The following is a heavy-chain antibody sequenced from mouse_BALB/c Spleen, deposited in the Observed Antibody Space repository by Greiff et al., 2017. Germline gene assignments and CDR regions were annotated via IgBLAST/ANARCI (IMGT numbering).Heavy chain of an antibody. J-gene: IGHJ2*01. CDR1: GFTFSSYT. V-gene: IGHV5-12-2*01. CDR2: ISNGGGST. CDR3: ARGGYDYDDGTFDY. Sequence: EVKVEESGGGLVQPGGSLKLSCAASGFTFSSYTMSWVRQTPEKRLEWVAYISNGGGSTYYPDTVKGRFTISRDNAKNTLYLQMSSLKSEDTAMYYCARGGYDYDDGTFDYWGQGTTLTVSS. D-gene: IGHD2-4*01.